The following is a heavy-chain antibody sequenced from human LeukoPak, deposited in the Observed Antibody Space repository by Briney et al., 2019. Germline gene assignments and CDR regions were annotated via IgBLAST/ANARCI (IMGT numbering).Heavy chain of an antibody. CDR2: FDPEDGET. J-gene: IGHJ4*02. Sequence: ASVKVSCKVSGYTLTELSMHWVRQAPGKGLEWMGGFDPEDGETIYAQKFQGRVTMTEDTSTDTAYMELSSLRSEDTAVYYCATGPGYSSSWYYFDYWGQGTLVTVSS. D-gene: IGHD6-13*01. CDR3: ATGPGYSSSWYYFDY. CDR1: GYTLTELS. V-gene: IGHV1-24*01.